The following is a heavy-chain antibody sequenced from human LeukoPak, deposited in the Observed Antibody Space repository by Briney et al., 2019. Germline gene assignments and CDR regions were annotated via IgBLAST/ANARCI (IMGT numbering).Heavy chain of an antibody. CDR3: ARARKQWLDPNWFDP. CDR1: GGSISSYY. J-gene: IGHJ5*02. Sequence: SETLSLTCTVSGGSISSYYWSWIRQPPGKGLEWIGYIYYSGSTNYNPSLKSRVTISVDTSKTQFSLKLSSVTAADTAVYYCARARKQWLDPNWFDPWGQGTLVTVSS. CDR2: IYYSGST. D-gene: IGHD6-19*01. V-gene: IGHV4-59*01.